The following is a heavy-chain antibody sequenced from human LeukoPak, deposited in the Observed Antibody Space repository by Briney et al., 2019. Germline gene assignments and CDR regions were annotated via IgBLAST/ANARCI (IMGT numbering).Heavy chain of an antibody. CDR1: GFTFSSFG. V-gene: IGHV3-30*02. CDR3: AKSESIAVGPEDH. CDR2: IRSDE. Sequence: GGSLRLSCAASGFTFSSFGMHSFRQAPGKGLEWVAYIRSDEYYSDSVQGRFTIARDYSKHTLYLQMNSLRAEDTGVYYCAKSESIAVGPEDHWGQGTLVTVSS. D-gene: IGHD2-2*01. J-gene: IGHJ4*02.